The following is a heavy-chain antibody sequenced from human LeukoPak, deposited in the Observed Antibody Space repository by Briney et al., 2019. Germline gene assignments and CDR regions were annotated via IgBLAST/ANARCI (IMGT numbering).Heavy chain of an antibody. D-gene: IGHD3-3*01. CDR3: AREVFGVVIRSAFDI. CDR1: GGSISSSNYY. J-gene: IGHJ3*02. CDR2: IYYSGST. Sequence: SETLSLTCTVSGGSISSSNYYWGWIRQPPGKGLAWIGSIYYSGSTYYNPSLKSRVAISADTSKNQFSLKLTSVTAADTAVYYCAREVFGVVIRSAFDIWGQGTMVTVSS. V-gene: IGHV4-39*07.